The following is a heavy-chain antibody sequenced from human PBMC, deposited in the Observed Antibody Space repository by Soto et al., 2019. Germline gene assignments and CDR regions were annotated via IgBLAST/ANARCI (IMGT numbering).Heavy chain of an antibody. J-gene: IGHJ4*02. CDR1: GGSFSGYY. CDR3: ARVRRVTHYYFDY. D-gene: IGHD2-21*02. V-gene: IGHV4-34*01. CDR2: INHSGST. Sequence: SETLSLTCAVYGGSFSGYYWSWIRQPPGKGLEWIGEINHSGSTNYNPSLKSRVTISVDTSKNQFSLKLSSVTAADTAVYYRARVRRVTHYYFDYWGQGTLVTVSS.